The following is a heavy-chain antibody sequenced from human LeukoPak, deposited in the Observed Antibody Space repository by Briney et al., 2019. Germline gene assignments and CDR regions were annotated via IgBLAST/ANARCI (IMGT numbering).Heavy chain of an antibody. J-gene: IGHJ4*02. CDR2: INHSGST. V-gene: IGHV4-34*01. Sequence: PSETLSLTCAVYGGSFSGYSGSWIRQPPGKGLEWIGEINHSGSTNYNPSLKSRVTISVDTSKNQFSLKLSSVTAADTAVYYCARGRDYYDSSGYYPPYYFDYWGQGTLVTVSS. CDR3: ARGRDYYDSSGYYPPYYFDY. D-gene: IGHD3-22*01. CDR1: GGSFSGYS.